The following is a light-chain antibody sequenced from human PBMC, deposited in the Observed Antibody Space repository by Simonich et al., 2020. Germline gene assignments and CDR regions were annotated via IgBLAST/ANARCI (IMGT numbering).Light chain of an antibody. CDR1: QSVLYSSKNKNN. Sequence: DIVMTQSPDSLAVSLGERAPINCKSSQSVLYSSKNKNNFAWYQQKPGQPPKLLIYWAATRESGVPDRFSGSGSGTEFTLTISSLQAEDVAVYYCQQYYSTPPWTFGQGTKVEIK. CDR2: WAA. CDR3: QQYYSTPPWT. V-gene: IGKV4-1*01. J-gene: IGKJ1*01.